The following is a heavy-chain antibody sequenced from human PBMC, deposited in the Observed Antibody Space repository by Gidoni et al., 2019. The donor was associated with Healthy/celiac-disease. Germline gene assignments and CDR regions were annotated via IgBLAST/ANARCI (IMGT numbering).Heavy chain of an antibody. J-gene: IGHJ2*01. CDR1: AFTFSSYS. D-gene: IGHD4-17*01. CDR2: ISSSSSTI. CDR3: ARDPQDYGDTGYFDL. V-gene: IGHV3-48*01. Sequence: EVQLVESGGGLVQPGGSLRLSCSAAAFTFSSYSRNWARQAQGKGLEWVLYISSSSSTIYYADSVKGRFTISRDNAKNSLYLQRNSLRAKDTAVYYCARDPQDYGDTGYFDLWGRGTLVTVSS.